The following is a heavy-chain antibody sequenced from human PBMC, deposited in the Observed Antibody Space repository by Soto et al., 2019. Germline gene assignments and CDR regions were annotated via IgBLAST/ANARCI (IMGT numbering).Heavy chain of an antibody. CDR1: GFTFSRNA. V-gene: IGHV3-33*01. J-gene: IGHJ4*02. CDR2: IWYDGNNE. CDR3: ARDRAGAAAGVFDY. D-gene: IGHD6-13*01. Sequence: VQLVESGGGLVQPGRSLRLSCAASGFTFSRNAMHWVHQAPGKGLEWVALIWYDGNNEYYADSVKGRFTISRDNSMNTLYLQMNSLRAEDTAVYYCARDRAGAAAGVFDYWGQGTLVTVSS.